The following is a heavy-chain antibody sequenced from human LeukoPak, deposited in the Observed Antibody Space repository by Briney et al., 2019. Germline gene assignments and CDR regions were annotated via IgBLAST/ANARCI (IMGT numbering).Heavy chain of an antibody. CDR1: GFTVSSNY. CDR3: TTDPALMVGATLTFDY. J-gene: IGHJ4*02. V-gene: IGHV3-53*01. CDR2: IYSGGST. Sequence: PGGSLRLSCAASGFTVSSNYMTWVRQAPGKGLEWVSVIYSGGSTYYADSVKGRFTISRDNSKNTLYLQMNSLKTEDTAVYYCTTDPALMVGATLTFDYWGQGTLVTVSS. D-gene: IGHD1-26*01.